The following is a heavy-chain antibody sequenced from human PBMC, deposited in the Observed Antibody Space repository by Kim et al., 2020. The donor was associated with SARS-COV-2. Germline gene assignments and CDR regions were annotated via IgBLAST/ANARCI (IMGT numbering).Heavy chain of an antibody. V-gene: IGHV3-30-3*01. CDR2: ISYDGSNK. Sequence: GGSLRLSCAASGFTFSSYAMHWVRQAPGKGLEWVAVISYDGSNKYYADSVKGRFTISRDNSKNTLYLQMNSLRAEDTAVYYCARDRKYYDILTGYLTPRGNYYYHCMGVWGQGTTVTVPS. CDR1: GFTFSSYA. CDR3: ARDRKYYDILTGYLTPRGNYYYHCMGV. J-gene: IGHJ6*02. D-gene: IGHD3-9*01.